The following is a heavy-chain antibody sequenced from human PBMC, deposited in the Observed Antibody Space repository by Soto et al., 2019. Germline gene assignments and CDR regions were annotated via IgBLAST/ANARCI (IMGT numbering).Heavy chain of an antibody. CDR2: INPNSGGT. Sequence: ASVKVSCKASGYTFTGYYMHWVRQAPGQGLEWMGWINPNSGGTNYAQKFQGRVTMTRDTSISTAYMELSRLRSDDTAVYYCASADIVVVRGFDYWGQGTLVTASS. J-gene: IGHJ4*02. V-gene: IGHV1-2*02. CDR3: ASADIVVVRGFDY. D-gene: IGHD2-2*01. CDR1: GYTFTGYY.